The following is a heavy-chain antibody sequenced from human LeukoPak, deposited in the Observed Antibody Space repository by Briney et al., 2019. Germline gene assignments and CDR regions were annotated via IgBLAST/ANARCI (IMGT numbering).Heavy chain of an antibody. CDR2: ISSSSSTI. V-gene: IGHV3-48*04. D-gene: IGHD3-22*01. CDR3: ARDRDYDSSGYYYVDAFDI. J-gene: IGHJ3*02. Sequence: GGSLRLSCAASGFTFSSYSMNWVRQAPGKGLEWVSYISSSSSTIYYADSVKGRFTISRDNAKNSLYLQMNSLRAEDTAVYYCARDRDYDSSGYYYVDAFDIWGQGTMVTVSS. CDR1: GFTFSSYS.